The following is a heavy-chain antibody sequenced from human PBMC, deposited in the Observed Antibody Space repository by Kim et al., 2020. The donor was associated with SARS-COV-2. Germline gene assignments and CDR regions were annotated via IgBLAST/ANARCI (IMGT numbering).Heavy chain of an antibody. V-gene: IGHV3-33*01. CDR2: IWYDGSSK. Sequence: GGSLRLSCAASGFTFSSYGMHWVRQAPGKGLEWVAVIWYDGSSKYYADSVKGRFTISRDNSKNTLYLQMNSLRAEDTAVYYCARDKEPRSQQLNYWGQGTLVTVSS. D-gene: IGHD6-13*01. CDR3: ARDKEPRSQQLNY. J-gene: IGHJ4*02. CDR1: GFTFSSYG.